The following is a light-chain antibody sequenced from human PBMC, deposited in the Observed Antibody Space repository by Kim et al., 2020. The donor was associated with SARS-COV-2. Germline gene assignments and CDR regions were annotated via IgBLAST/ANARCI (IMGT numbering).Light chain of an antibody. V-gene: IGKV1-13*02. J-gene: IGKJ2*01. Sequence: AIQLTQSPASLSASVGDRVTFTCRASQDISNALAWYQQKPGKAPHLPIFDAFNLQSGVPSRFSGRKSGTDFTLTITSLQPEDFATYFCHQFNSHPDTFGQGTKLEI. CDR3: HQFNSHPDT. CDR1: QDISNA. CDR2: DAF.